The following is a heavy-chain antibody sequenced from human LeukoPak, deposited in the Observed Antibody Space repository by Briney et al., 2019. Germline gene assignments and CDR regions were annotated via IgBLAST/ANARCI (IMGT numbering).Heavy chain of an antibody. J-gene: IGHJ5*02. Sequence: SETLSLTCTVSGGSISSSSYYWGWIRQPPGKGLEWIASIYYSGTTYYNPSLKSRVTISVDTSKNQFSLKLSSVTAADTAVYYCARAYRGYDILTGYYSDWFDPWGQGTLVTVSS. CDR1: GGSISSSSYY. V-gene: IGHV4-39*07. D-gene: IGHD3-9*01. CDR2: IYYSGTT. CDR3: ARAYRGYDILTGYYSDWFDP.